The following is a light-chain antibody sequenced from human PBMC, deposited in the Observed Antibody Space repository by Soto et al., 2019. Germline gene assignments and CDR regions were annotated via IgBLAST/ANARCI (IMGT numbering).Light chain of an antibody. CDR3: QQNGTPRYT. CDR1: QSVSSSD. V-gene: IGKV3-20*01. Sequence: EIVLTQSPGTLSLSPGERATLSCRASQSVSSSDLAWYQQKPGQAPRLLIYGASTGATGIPDRFGGSGSGTDFTLTTPGLEPEDFPIFSCQQNGTPRYTFARGPSWRS. CDR2: GAS. J-gene: IGKJ2*01.